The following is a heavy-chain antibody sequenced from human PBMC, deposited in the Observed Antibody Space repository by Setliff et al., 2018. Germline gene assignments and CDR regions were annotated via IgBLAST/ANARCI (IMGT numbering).Heavy chain of an antibody. CDR3: ARLYGGNLFYYHYYIDL. V-gene: IGHV4-39*01. J-gene: IGHJ6*03. D-gene: IGHD4-4*01. Sequence: SETLSLTCTVSGGSISSGVYYWAWIRQPPGKGLEWIGRIYYRGDTYYNASLKSRLTLSVDTSKNQFSLKLRSVTAADTAVYYCARLYGGNLFYYHYYIDLWGKGTAVTVSS. CDR2: IYYRGDT. CDR1: GGSISSGVYY.